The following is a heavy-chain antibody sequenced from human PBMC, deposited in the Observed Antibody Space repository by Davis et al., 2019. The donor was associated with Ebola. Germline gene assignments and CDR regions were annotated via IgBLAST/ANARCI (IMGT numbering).Heavy chain of an antibody. V-gene: IGHV4-59*01. CDR2: VYYSGST. D-gene: IGHD6-13*01. CDR3: ARAYSSTWSRSFDI. CDR1: GGSFSGYY. J-gene: IGHJ3*02. Sequence: SETLSLTCAVYGGSFSGYYWSWIRQPPGKGLEWIGYVYYSGSTNYNPSLKSRVTISVATSRNQFSLKLSSVTAADTAVYYCARAYSSTWSRSFDIWGQGTMVTVSS.